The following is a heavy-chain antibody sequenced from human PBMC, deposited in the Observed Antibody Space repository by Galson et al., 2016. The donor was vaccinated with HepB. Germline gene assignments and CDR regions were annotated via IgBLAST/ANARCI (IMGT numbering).Heavy chain of an antibody. V-gene: IGHV1-2*02. J-gene: IGHJ6*04. Sequence: SVKVSCKASGYNFTDHYIHWVRQAPGGGLEWMGWINPNSGGPNFALKFQGRVAMTRDTSITTAFMELSKLTSYDTAIYSCARSVYHNTPPYYDYYGLDGWGKGTTVTFSS. CDR3: ARSVYHNTPPYYDYYGLDG. D-gene: IGHD3-10*01. CDR2: INPNSGGP. CDR1: GYNFTDHY.